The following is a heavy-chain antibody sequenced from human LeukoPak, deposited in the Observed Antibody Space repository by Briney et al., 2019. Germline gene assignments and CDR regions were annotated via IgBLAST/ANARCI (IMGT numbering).Heavy chain of an antibody. CDR2: INPSGGST. Sequence: ASVKVSCKASGYTFTSHYMHWVRQAPGQGLEWMGIINPSGGSTSYAQKFQGRVTMTRDMSTSTVYMELSSLRSEDTAVYYCARGHYVWGTDRGFDPWGQGTLVTVSS. CDR3: ARGHYVWGTDRGFDP. V-gene: IGHV1-46*01. D-gene: IGHD3-16*01. CDR1: GYTFTSHY. J-gene: IGHJ5*02.